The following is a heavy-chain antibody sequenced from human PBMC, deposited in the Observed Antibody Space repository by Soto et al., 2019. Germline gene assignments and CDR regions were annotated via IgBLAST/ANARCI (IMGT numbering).Heavy chain of an antibody. CDR1: GGTFSSYT. CDR3: ARGXHRWLQLWYFDL. J-gene: IGHJ2*01. V-gene: IGHV1-69*12. D-gene: IGHD5-12*01. Sequence: QVQLVQSGAEVKKPGSSVTVSCKASGGTFSSYTISWVRQAPGQGLEWMGGIIPIFGTANYAQKFQGRVTIPADESTSTAXMXLXSXXSEXXAVYYCARGXHRWLQLWYFDLWGRGTLVTVSS. CDR2: IIPIFGTA.